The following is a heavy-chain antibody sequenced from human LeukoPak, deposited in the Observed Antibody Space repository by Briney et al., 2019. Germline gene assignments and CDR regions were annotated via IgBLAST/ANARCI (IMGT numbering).Heavy chain of an antibody. Sequence: SETLSLTCAVYGGSFSGYYWSWIRQPPWKGLEWIGEINHSGSTNYNPSLKSRVTISVDTSKNQFSLKLSSVTAADTAVYYCARGLDNWNPYYYYGMDVWGQGTTVTVSS. V-gene: IGHV4-34*01. CDR3: ARGLDNWNPYYYYGMDV. D-gene: IGHD1-20*01. CDR2: INHSGST. CDR1: GGSFSGYY. J-gene: IGHJ6*02.